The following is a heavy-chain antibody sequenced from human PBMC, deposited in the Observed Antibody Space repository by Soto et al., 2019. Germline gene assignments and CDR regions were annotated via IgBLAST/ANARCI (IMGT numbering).Heavy chain of an antibody. CDR2: IYYSGST. J-gene: IGHJ4*02. CDR3: ARVSCSGGSCYLHY. D-gene: IGHD2-15*01. Sequence: SETLSLTCTVSGGSISSGGYYWSWIRQHPGKGLEWIGYIYYSGSTYYNPSLKSRVTISVDTSKNQFYLKLSSVTAADTAVYYCARVSCSGGSCYLHYWGQGTLVTVSS. V-gene: IGHV4-31*03. CDR1: GGSISSGGYY.